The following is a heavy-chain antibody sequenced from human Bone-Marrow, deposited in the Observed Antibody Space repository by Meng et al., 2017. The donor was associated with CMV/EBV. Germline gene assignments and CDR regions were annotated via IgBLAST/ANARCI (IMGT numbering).Heavy chain of an antibody. D-gene: IGHD4-17*01. J-gene: IGHJ6*02. V-gene: IGHV3-23*03. CDR2: IYSGGSST. CDR3: ATASTVTTHPPDYYYYGMDV. CDR1: GFTFSSYA. Sequence: GESLKISCAASGFTFSSYAMSWVRQAPGKGLEWVSVIYSGGSSTYYADSVKGRFTISRDNSKNTLYLQMNSLRAEDTAVYYCATASTVTTHPPDYYYYGMDVWGQGTTVTVSS.